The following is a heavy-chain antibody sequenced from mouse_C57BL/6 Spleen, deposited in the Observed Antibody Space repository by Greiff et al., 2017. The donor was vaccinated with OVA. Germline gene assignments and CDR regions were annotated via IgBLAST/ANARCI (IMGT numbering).Heavy chain of an antibody. V-gene: IGHV5-4*03. CDR2: FSDGGSYT. CDR1: GFTFSSYA. D-gene: IGHD4-1*01. J-gene: IGHJ2*01. CDR3: ARVELGREDY. Sequence: EVMLVESGGGLVKPGGSLKLSCAASGFTFSSYAMSWVRQTPEKGLEWVATFSDGGSYTYYPDNVKGRFTISRDNAKNNLYLQMSHLKSEDTAMYYCARVELGREDYWGQGTTLTVSS.